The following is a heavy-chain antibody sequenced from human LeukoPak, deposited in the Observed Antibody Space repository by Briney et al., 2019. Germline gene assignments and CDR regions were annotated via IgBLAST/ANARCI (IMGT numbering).Heavy chain of an antibody. J-gene: IGHJ6*03. CDR3: ARRGISQGYYMDV. CDR1: GGSLISVDFY. CDR2: IYYSGTT. D-gene: IGHD6-13*01. Sequence: SETLSLTCTPSGGSLISVDFYWGWIRQPPGKGLEWIGNIYYSGTTYNNPSLKSRVTISVDTSKNQFSLKLSSVTAADTAVFYCARRGISQGYYMDVWGKGTTVTISS. V-gene: IGHV4-39*01.